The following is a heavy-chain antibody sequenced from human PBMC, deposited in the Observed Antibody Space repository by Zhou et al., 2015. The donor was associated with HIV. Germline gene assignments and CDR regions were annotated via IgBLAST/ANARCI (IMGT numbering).Heavy chain of an antibody. CDR3: ARDSYALTLSYYGSGSYRPNYFDY. CDR1: GGTFSSYA. V-gene: IGHV1-69*12. J-gene: IGHJ4*02. D-gene: IGHD3-10*01. Sequence: QVQLVQSGAEVKKPGSSVKVSCKASGGTFSSYAISWVRQAPGQGLEWMGGIIPIFGTANYAQKFQGRVTITADESTSTAYMELSSLRSEDTAVYYCARDSYALTLSYYGSGSYRPNYFDYWGQGTLVTVSS. CDR2: IIPIFGTA.